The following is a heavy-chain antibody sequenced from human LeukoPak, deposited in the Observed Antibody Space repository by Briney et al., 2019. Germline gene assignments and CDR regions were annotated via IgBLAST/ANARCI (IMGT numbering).Heavy chain of an antibody. CDR2: IKQDGSEK. J-gene: IGHJ4*02. V-gene: IGHV3-7*03. Sequence: PGGSLRLSCAASGFTFSNYWMTWVRQAPGKGLEWVANIKQDGSEKYYVDSVKGRFTISRDNAKNALYLQMNSLRAEDTAVYYCARAGRGFSYGSMDNWGQGTLVTVSS. CDR3: ARAGRGFSYGSMDN. CDR1: GFTFSNYW. D-gene: IGHD5-18*01.